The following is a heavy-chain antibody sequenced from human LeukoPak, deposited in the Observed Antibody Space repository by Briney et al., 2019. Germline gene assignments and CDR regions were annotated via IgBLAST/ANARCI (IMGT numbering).Heavy chain of an antibody. V-gene: IGHV3-66*01. CDR1: GFTVSSNY. CDR2: VYSGGST. J-gene: IGHJ3*02. CDR3: ARDGATGAFDI. D-gene: IGHD1-26*01. Sequence: GGSLRLSCAASGFTVSSNYMSWVRQAPGKGLEWVSVVYSGGSTYYADSVKGRFTISRDNSKNTLYLQMNSLRAEDTAVYYCARDGATGAFDIWGQGTMVTVSS.